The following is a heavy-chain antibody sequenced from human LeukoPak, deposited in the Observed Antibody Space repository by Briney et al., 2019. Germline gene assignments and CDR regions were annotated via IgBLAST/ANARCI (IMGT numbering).Heavy chain of an antibody. CDR2: INQDGSQK. J-gene: IGHJ6*02. CDR3: AREDRGYCSGGSCYDYYYAMDV. D-gene: IGHD2-15*01. Sequence: PGGSLRLSCAASGFTFSSYAMHWVRQAPGKGLEWVANINQDGSQKYYVDSVKGRFTISRDNAKHSLYLQMNSLRAEDTTVYYCAREDRGYCSGGSCYDYYYAMDVWGQGTTVTVSS. V-gene: IGHV3-7*01. CDR1: GFTFSSYA.